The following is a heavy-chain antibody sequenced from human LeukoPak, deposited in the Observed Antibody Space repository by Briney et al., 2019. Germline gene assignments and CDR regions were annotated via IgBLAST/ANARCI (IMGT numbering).Heavy chain of an antibody. D-gene: IGHD1-26*01. CDR3: ARDWDDYYCYYMDV. J-gene: IGHJ6*03. CDR1: GLTFSSYW. Sequence: PGGSLRLSCAASGLTFSSYWMRWVRQAPGKGLEWVANIKQDGSEKYYVDSVKGRFTISRDNAKHSLYLQMNSLRAEDTAVYYCARDWDDYYCYYMDVWGKGTTVTVSS. V-gene: IGHV3-7*01. CDR2: IKQDGSEK.